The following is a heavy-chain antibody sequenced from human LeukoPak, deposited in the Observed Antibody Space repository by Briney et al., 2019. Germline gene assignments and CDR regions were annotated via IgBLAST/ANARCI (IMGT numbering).Heavy chain of an antibody. V-gene: IGHV3-21*04. CDR1: GFTFSTYS. CDR3: AREPPPPAAGIDY. CDR2: ISSSRDHI. J-gene: IGHJ4*02. D-gene: IGHD6-13*01. Sequence: GGSLRLSCAASGFTFSTYSMNWVRQAPGKGLEWVSSISSSRDHIYYADSVKGRFTISRDNAKNSLYLQINSLRAEDTAVYYCAREPPPPAAGIDYWGQGTLVTVSS.